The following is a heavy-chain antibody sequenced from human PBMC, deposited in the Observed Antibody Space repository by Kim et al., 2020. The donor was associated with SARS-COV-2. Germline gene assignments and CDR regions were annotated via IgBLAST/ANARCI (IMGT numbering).Heavy chain of an antibody. CDR1: GYTFTGYY. D-gene: IGHD3-22*01. CDR2: INPNSGGT. V-gene: IGHV1-2*02. CDR3: ARDLNLVASGYYSLVRVY. J-gene: IGHJ4*02. Sequence: ASVKVSCKASGYTFTGYYMHWVRQAPGQGLEWMGWINPNSGGTNYAQKFQGRVTMTRDTPISTAYMELSRLRSDDTAVYYCARDLNLVASGYYSLVRVYWGQGTLVTVSS.